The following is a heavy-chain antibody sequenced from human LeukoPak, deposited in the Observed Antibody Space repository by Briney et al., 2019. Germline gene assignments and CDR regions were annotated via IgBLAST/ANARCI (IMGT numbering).Heavy chain of an antibody. D-gene: IGHD3-22*01. J-gene: IGHJ4*02. CDR2: INPSGGST. V-gene: IGHV1-46*01. CDR3: ARGLTYYYASSGYLGLDY. CDR1: GYTFTSYD. Sequence: ASVKVSCKASGYTFTSYDINWVRQAPGQGLEWMGIINPSGGSTSYAQKFQGRVTMTRDMSTSTVYMELSSLRSEDTAVYYCARGLTYYYASSGYLGLDYWGQGTLVTVSS.